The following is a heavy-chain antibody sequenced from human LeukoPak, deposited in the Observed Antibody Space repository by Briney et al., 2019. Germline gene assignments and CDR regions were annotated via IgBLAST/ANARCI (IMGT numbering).Heavy chain of an antibody. CDR1: GYTFNGYY. V-gene: IGHV1-2*02. Sequence: GASVKVSCKASGYTFNGYYMHRVRQAPGQGLEWMGWINPNSGGTNYAQKFQGRVTMTRDTSISTAYMELSRLRSDDTAVYYCARGMEPYYYMDVWGKGTTVTVSS. CDR3: ARGMEPYYYMDV. CDR2: INPNSGGT. J-gene: IGHJ6*03. D-gene: IGHD1-26*01.